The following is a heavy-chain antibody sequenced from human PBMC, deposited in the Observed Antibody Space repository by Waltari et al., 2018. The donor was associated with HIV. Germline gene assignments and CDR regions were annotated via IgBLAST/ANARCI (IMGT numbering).Heavy chain of an antibody. CDR3: ASRYSSSWYLFDY. Sequence: EVQLVESGGGLVQPGGSLRLSCAASGFTFSSYWMSWVRQAPGEGLGWVANIKQDGSEKYYVDSVKGRFTISRDNAKNSLYLQMNSLRAEDTAVYYCASRYSSSWYLFDYWGQGTLVTVSS. CDR1: GFTFSSYW. V-gene: IGHV3-7*01. D-gene: IGHD6-13*01. J-gene: IGHJ4*02. CDR2: IKQDGSEK.